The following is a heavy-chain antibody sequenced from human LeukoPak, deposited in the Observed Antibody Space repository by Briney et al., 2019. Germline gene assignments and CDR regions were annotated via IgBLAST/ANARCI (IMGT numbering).Heavy chain of an antibody. Sequence: PSETLSLTCGVSGGSITSTNWRRCVRQPPGQRLEWIGEVSLSGLTNYNPSLNSRVIIALDTSKNHLSLNLTSVTAADTAVYYCSRENGAFSPFGYWGQGTLVTVPS. V-gene: IGHV4-4*02. CDR1: GGSITSTNW. D-gene: IGHD2-8*01. CDR3: SRENGAFSPFGY. J-gene: IGHJ4*02. CDR2: VSLSGLT.